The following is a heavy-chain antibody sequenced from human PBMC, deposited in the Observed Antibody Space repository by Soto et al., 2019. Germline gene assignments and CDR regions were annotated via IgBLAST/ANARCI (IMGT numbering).Heavy chain of an antibody. CDR1: GFTFTSYA. J-gene: IGHJ4*02. D-gene: IGHD5-12*01. Sequence: EVQLLESGGGLVQPGGSLRLSCAASGFTFTSYAMSWVRQAPGKGLEWVSAISGIGGSTYYADSVKGRFTISRDNSKNTLYLQMNSLRAEDTAVYYCARHSGYGVLGDYWGQGTLVTVSS. CDR3: ARHSGYGVLGDY. V-gene: IGHV3-23*01. CDR2: ISGIGGST.